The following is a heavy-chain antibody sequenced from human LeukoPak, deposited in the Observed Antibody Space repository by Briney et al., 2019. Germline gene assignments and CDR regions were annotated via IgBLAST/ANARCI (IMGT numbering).Heavy chain of an antibody. CDR3: ARVLSIDRDYYYYYGMDV. Sequence: GASVKVSCKASGYTFTSYDINWVRQATGQGLEWMGWMNPNSGNTGYAQKFQGRVTMTRNTPISTAYMELSSLRSEDTAVHYCARVLSIDRDYYYYYGMDVWGQGTTVTVSS. CDR2: MNPNSGNT. CDR1: GYTFTSYD. J-gene: IGHJ6*02. D-gene: IGHD1-14*01. V-gene: IGHV1-8*01.